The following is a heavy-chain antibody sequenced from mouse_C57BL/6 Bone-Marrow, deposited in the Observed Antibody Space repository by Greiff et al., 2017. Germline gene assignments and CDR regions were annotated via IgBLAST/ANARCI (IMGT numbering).Heavy chain of an antibody. CDR2: ISSGSSTI. V-gene: IGHV5-17*01. CDR1: GFTFSDYG. Sequence: EVMLVESGGGLVKPGGSLKFSCAASGFTFSDYGMHWVRQAPEKGLEWVAYISSGSSTIYYADTVKGRFTISRDNAKNTLFLQMTRLRSEDTAMYYCARPIYYYCMDYWGQGTSVTVSS. J-gene: IGHJ4*01. CDR3: ARPIYYYCMDY.